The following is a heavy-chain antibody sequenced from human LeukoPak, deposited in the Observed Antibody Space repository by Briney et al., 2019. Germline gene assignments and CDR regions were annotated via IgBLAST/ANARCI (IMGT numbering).Heavy chain of an antibody. CDR2: ISSSGTYI. D-gene: IGHD5-24*01. Sequence: PGGSLRHSCAASGFTFRTYSMNWVRQAPGRGLEWVSSISSSGTYIYYADSMRGRFTISRDNSKNSLYLQMNSLRAEDTAVYYCASSSPRRDDYISNYFDYWGQGTLVTVSS. CDR1: GFTFRTYS. CDR3: ASSSPRRDDYISNYFDY. V-gene: IGHV3-21*01. J-gene: IGHJ4*02.